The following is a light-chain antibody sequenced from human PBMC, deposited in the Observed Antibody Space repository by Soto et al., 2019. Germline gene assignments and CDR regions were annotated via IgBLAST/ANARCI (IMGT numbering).Light chain of an antibody. J-gene: IGKJ5*01. V-gene: IGKV3-15*01. CDR1: QSVSNN. Sequence: EIVMTQSPATLSVAPGESATLSCRASQSVSNNLAWYQQKPGQAPRLLMYGASTGATGIPARFSGSGSGTDFTLTISSLQSEDFAVYYCQQYNNWPPITFGQGTRLEIK. CDR3: QQYNNWPPIT. CDR2: GAS.